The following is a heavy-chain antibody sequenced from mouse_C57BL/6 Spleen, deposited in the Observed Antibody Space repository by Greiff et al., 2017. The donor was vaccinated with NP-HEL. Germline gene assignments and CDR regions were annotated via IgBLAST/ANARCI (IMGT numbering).Heavy chain of an antibody. D-gene: IGHD1-1*01. V-gene: IGHV14-2*01. CDR2: IDPEDGET. Sequence: EVQLQQSGAELVKPGASVKLSCTASGFNIKDYYMHWVKQRTEQGLEWIGRIDPEDGETKYAPKFQGKATITADTSSHTADLQLSSLTSEDPAVYYCAAYYDGSSPFAYWGQGTLVTVSA. CDR3: AAYYDGSSPFAY. J-gene: IGHJ3*01. CDR1: GFNIKDYY.